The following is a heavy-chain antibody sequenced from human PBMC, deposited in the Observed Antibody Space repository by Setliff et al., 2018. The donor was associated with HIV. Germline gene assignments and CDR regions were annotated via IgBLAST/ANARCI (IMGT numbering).Heavy chain of an antibody. CDR1: GRSLSGYY. D-gene: IGHD2-8*02. CDR3: ARTRGAGGPFDI. Sequence: PSETLSLTCAVYGRSLSGYYWSWIRQPPGKGLEWIGEINQSGSTNYNPSLKSRITMSIDTSKNQFSLKLSSVTAADTAVYYCARTRGAGGPFDIWGQGTMVTVSS. CDR2: INQSGST. V-gene: IGHV4-34*09. J-gene: IGHJ3*02.